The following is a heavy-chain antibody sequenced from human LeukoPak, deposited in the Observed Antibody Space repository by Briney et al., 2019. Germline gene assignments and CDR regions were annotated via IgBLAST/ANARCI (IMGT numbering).Heavy chain of an antibody. CDR1: GYTFTSYG. CDR2: ISAYNGNT. Sequence: AASVKVSCKASGYTFTSYGISWVRQAPGQGLEWMGWISAYNGNTNYAQKLQGRVTMTTDTSTSTAYMELRSLRSDDTAVYYCATIVAAGDWFDPWGQGTLVTVSS. CDR3: ATIVAAGDWFDP. D-gene: IGHD6-25*01. V-gene: IGHV1-18*01. J-gene: IGHJ5*02.